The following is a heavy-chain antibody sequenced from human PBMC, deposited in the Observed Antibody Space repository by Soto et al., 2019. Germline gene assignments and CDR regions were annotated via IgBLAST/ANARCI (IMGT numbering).Heavy chain of an antibody. Sequence: ASVKVSCKASGYTFTAYTIHWVRQAPGQSLEWMGCINAANGATKYSEKFQGRVTITRDTSARTAYMDLSSLSSKDTAVYFCARVSFETSGFADYWGQGTLVTVS. CDR3: ARVSFETSGFADY. V-gene: IGHV1-3*01. D-gene: IGHD5-12*01. CDR1: GYTFTAYT. CDR2: INAANGAT. J-gene: IGHJ4*02.